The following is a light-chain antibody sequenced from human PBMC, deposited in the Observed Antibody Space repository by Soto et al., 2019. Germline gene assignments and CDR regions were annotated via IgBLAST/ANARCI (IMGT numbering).Light chain of an antibody. CDR1: QSVSNNY. CDR3: QQYGSSPPLS. Sequence: MTQSPATLSVSPGERATLSCRASQSVSNNYLAWYQQKPGQAPRLLIYGASSRATGIPDRFSGSGSGTDFTLTISRLEPEDFAVYYCQQYGSSPPLSFGGGTKVDIK. J-gene: IGKJ4*01. V-gene: IGKV3-20*01. CDR2: GAS.